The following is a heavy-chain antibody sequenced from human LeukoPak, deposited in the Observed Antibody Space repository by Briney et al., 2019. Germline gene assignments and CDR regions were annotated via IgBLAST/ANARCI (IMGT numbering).Heavy chain of an antibody. Sequence: SETLSLTCTVSGGSIRNYYWSWIRQPPGKGLECIGYIFYSGTTNYNPSPESRVTISVDTSNNQFSLKLTSVAAADTAVYYCARVLHRTNYSDRRGYLYFDHWGQGTLVTVSS. D-gene: IGHD3-22*01. CDR3: ARVLHRTNYSDRRGYLYFDH. CDR2: IFYSGTT. CDR1: GGSIRNYY. V-gene: IGHV4-59*01. J-gene: IGHJ4*02.